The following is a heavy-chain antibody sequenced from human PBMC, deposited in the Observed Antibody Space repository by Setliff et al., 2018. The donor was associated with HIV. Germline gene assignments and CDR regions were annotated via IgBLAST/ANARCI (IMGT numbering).Heavy chain of an antibody. J-gene: IGHJ4*02. Sequence: PGGSLRLSCSASGFAFSSFTLAWVRQAPGKGLEWVSSLSTNVEYMSYAESVKGRFTISRDNARNSLYLQMDSLRVEDTALYYCARAPSPYLEWYSDSWGQGTLVTVSS. V-gene: IGHV3-21*01. D-gene: IGHD3-3*01. CDR2: LSTNVEYM. CDR3: ARAPSPYLEWYSDS. CDR1: GFAFSSFT.